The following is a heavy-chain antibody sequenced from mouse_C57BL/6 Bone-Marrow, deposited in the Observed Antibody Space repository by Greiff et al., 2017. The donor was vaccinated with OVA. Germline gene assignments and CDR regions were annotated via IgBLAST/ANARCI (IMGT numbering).Heavy chain of an antibody. CDR3: ARPIAYYYAMDY. J-gene: IGHJ4*01. CDR1: GFSLTSYG. Sequence: VQLQQSGPGLVAPSQSLSITCTVSGFSLTSYGVHWVRQPPGKGLEWLVVIWSDGSTTYNAALKSRLSISKDNSKSQVFLKMNSLQTDDTAMYYCARPIAYYYAMDYGGQGTSVTVSS. CDR2: IWSDGST. V-gene: IGHV2-6*03. D-gene: IGHD6-1*01.